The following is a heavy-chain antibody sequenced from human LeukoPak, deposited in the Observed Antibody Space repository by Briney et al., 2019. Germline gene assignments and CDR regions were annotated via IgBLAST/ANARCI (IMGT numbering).Heavy chain of an antibody. CDR3: AGRYCSSTSCYLRGFDP. V-gene: IGHV4-4*07. Sequence: SETLSLTCTVSGGSISSYYWSWIRQPAGKGLEWIGRIYTSGSTNYNPSLKSRVTMSVDTSKNQFSLKLSSVTAADTAVYYCAGRYCSSTSCYLRGFDPWGQGTPVTVSS. CDR2: IYTSGST. CDR1: GGSISSYY. D-gene: IGHD2-2*01. J-gene: IGHJ5*02.